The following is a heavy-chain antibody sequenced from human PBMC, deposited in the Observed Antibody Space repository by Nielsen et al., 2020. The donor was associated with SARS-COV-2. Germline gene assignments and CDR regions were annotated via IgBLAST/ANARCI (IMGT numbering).Heavy chain of an antibody. D-gene: IGHD5-12*01. CDR3: AKGGGDYRGAFDI. J-gene: IGHJ3*02. CDR2: ISYDGSNK. CDR1: GFTFSSYG. V-gene: IGHV3-30*18. Sequence: GESLKISCAASGFTFSSYGMHWVRQAPGKGLEWVAVISYDGSNKYYADSVKGRFTISRDNSKNTLYLQMNSLRAEDTAVYYCAKGGGDYRGAFDIWGQGTMVTVSS.